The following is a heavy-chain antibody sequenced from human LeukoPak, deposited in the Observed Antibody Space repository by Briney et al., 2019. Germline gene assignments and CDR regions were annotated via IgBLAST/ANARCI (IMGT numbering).Heavy chain of an antibody. V-gene: IGHV1-24*01. CDR3: ATVPGSGSYLPFDY. J-gene: IGHJ4*02. Sequence: SXXVTCKVSGYTLTELSMHWVRQAPGKGGEWMGCFDPEDGETIYAQKFQCRVTMTEDTSTDTAYMELSSLRSEDTAVYYCATVPGSGSYLPFDYWGQGTLVTVSS. CDR2: FDPEDGET. D-gene: IGHD3-10*01. CDR1: GYTLTELS.